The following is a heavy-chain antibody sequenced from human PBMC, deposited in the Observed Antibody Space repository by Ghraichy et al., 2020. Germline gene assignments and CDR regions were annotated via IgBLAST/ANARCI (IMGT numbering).Heavy chain of an antibody. Sequence: SETLSLTCAVYGGSFSGYYWSWIRQPPGKGLEWIGEINHSGSTNYNPSLKSRVTISVDTSKNQFSLKLSSVTAADTAVYYCARGQYDSSGYYYDINFDYWGQGTLVTVSS. D-gene: IGHD3-22*01. CDR1: GGSFSGYY. V-gene: IGHV4-34*01. CDR2: INHSGST. CDR3: ARGQYDSSGYYYDINFDY. J-gene: IGHJ4*02.